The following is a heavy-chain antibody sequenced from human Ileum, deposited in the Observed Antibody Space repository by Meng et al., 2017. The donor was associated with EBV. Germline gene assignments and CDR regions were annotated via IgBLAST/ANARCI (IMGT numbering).Heavy chain of an antibody. V-gene: IGHV4-30-4*01. J-gene: IGHJ4*02. CDR1: GRSFSSGDYY. D-gene: IGHD2-21*01. Sequence: QVQLQESGPGLVKPSQTLVLTCTVSGRSFSSGDYYWSLIRQPPGKGLEWIGYIYNSGSTYYNPSLKSRVTISVDTSKNQFSLKLRFVTAADTAVYYCAREGRSHQVGVSVYWGQGNLVTVSS. CDR3: AREGRSHQVGVSVY. CDR2: IYNSGST.